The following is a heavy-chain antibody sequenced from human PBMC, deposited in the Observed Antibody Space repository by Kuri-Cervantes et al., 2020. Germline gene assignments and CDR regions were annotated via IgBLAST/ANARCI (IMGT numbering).Heavy chain of an antibody. CDR3: ARDAGPYYRWVGAFDI. D-gene: IGHD3-22*01. Sequence: GGSLRLSCAASGSTFSSYAMHWVRQAPGKGLEWVAVISYDGSNKYYADSVKGRFTISRDNSKNTLYLQINSLRAEDTAVYYCARDAGPYYRWVGAFDIWGQGTMVTVSS. CDR1: GSTFSSYA. V-gene: IGHV3-30-3*01. J-gene: IGHJ3*02. CDR2: ISYDGSNK.